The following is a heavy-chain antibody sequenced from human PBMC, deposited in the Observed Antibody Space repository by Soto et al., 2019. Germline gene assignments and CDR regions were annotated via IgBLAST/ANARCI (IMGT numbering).Heavy chain of an antibody. J-gene: IGHJ3*02. CDR1: GFTLSRHT. V-gene: IGHV3-21*01. CDR2: IGSRTSDI. CDR3: VRDYYDTSGYPNTFDM. D-gene: IGHD3-22*01. Sequence: PGGSLRLSCAASGFTLSRHTMNWVRQAPGKGLEWVSFIGSRTSDIYYADSVKGRLTISRDNAKNSLYLDLTRLRAVDTAVYFCVRDYYDTSGYPNTFDMWGQGTMVTVSS.